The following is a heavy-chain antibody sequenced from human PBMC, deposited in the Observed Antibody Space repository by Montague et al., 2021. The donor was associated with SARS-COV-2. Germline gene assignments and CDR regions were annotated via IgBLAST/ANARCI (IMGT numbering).Heavy chain of an antibody. CDR1: GDSISSHY. V-gene: IGHV4-59*11. D-gene: IGHD1-1*01. Sequence: SETLSLTCSVSGDSISSHYWSWVRQPPGKALEWIGHIYYTGSTKYNPSLKSRVTISVDTPRSRFSLNLKSLTAADTAVYYCARAQNTCFIANCVNYFDNWGQGAQVTVSS. J-gene: IGHJ4*02. CDR2: IYYTGST. CDR3: ARAQNTCFIANCVNYFDN.